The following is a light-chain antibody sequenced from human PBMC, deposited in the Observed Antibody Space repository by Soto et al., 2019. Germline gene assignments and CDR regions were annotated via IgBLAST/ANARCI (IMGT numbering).Light chain of an antibody. CDR1: QTVRNNY. J-gene: IGKJ4*01. V-gene: IGKV3-20*01. Sequence: EFVLTQSPGTLSLSQGERATLSCRASQTVRNNYLAWYQQKPGKAPRLLIYDASSRATGIPDRFSGGGSGTDFTLTISRLEPEDFAVYYCQQFSSYPLTFGGGTKVDIK. CDR2: DAS. CDR3: QQFSSYPLT.